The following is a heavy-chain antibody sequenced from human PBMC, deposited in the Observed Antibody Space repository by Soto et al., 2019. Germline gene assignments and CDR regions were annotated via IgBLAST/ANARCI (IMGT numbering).Heavy chain of an antibody. CDR3: ARDLWLHLYSNGMDV. CDR2: IIPIFGTA. Sequence: QVQLVQSGAEVKKPGSSVKVSCKASGGTFSSYAISWVRQAPGQGLEWMGGIIPIFGTANYAQKFQGSVTITADESTSTAYMELSSLRSEDTAGYYCARDLWLHLYSNGMDVWGQGTTVTVSS. J-gene: IGHJ6*02. CDR1: GGTFSSYA. D-gene: IGHD5-18*01. V-gene: IGHV1-69*12.